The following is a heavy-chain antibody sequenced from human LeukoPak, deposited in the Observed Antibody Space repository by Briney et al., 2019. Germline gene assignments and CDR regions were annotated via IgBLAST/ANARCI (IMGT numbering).Heavy chain of an antibody. V-gene: IGHV4-39*01. J-gene: IGHJ5*02. CDR3: ARPGYYYDSSGSDNWFDP. CDR2: IYYSGST. Sequence: SETLSLTCTVSGGSISSSSYYWGWIRRPPGKGLEWIGSIYYSGSTYYNPSLKSRVTISVDTSKNQFSLKLSSVTAADTAVYYCARPGYYYDSSGSDNWFDPWGQGTLVTVSS. D-gene: IGHD3-22*01. CDR1: GGSISSSSYY.